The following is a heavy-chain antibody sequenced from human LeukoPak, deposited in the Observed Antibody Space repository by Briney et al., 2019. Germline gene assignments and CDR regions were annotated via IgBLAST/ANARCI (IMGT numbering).Heavy chain of an antibody. Sequence: GGSLRLSCAASGFTFSSYAMSWVRQAPGKGLEWVSAISGSGGSTYYADSVKGRFTISRVNSKNTLYLQMNSLRAEDTAVYYCAKGSVKRWLQLNYWGQGTLVTVSS. D-gene: IGHD5-24*01. V-gene: IGHV3-23*01. CDR2: ISGSGGST. CDR1: GFTFSSYA. J-gene: IGHJ4*02. CDR3: AKGSVKRWLQLNY.